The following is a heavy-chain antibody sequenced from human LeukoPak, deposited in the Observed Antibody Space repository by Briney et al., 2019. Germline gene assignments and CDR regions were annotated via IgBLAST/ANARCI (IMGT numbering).Heavy chain of an antibody. J-gene: IGHJ4*02. CDR2: INPRAGDT. V-gene: IGHV1-46*03. Sequence: ASVKVSCKTSGYAFPIHYIHWVREAPGPGLEWMARINPRAGDTNYAPKFQGRVTLTKDTSTATVYMKLSNLKSKDPAVYYCARDSGLDVISSVDYWGQGTLVTVSS. CDR3: ARDSGLDVISSVDY. D-gene: IGHD3-9*01. CDR1: GYAFPIHY.